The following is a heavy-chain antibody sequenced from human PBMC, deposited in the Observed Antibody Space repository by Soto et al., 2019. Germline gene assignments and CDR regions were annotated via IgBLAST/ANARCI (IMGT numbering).Heavy chain of an antibody. CDR1: GFTFSNAW. CDR3: TTDSRYSSGWYVGIDAFDI. J-gene: IGHJ3*02. CDR2: IKSKTDGGTT. V-gene: IGHV3-15*01. Sequence: GGSLRLSCAASGFTFSNAWMSWVRQAPGKGLEWVGRIKSKTDGGTTDYAAPVKGRFTISRDDSKNTLYLQMNSLKTEDTAVYYCTTDSRYSSGWYVGIDAFDIWGQGTMVTVSS. D-gene: IGHD6-19*01.